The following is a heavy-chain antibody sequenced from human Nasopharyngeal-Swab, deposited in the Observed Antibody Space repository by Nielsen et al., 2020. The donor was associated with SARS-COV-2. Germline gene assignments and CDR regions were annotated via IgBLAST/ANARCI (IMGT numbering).Heavy chain of an antibody. V-gene: IGHV4-39*07. Sequence: WIRQPPGKGLEWIGSIYYSGSTYYNPSLKSRVIISVDTSKNQFSLKLSSVTAADTAVYYCARKDYKTSAFDIWGQGTMVTVSS. D-gene: IGHD4-11*01. CDR2: IYYSGST. J-gene: IGHJ3*02. CDR3: ARKDYKTSAFDI.